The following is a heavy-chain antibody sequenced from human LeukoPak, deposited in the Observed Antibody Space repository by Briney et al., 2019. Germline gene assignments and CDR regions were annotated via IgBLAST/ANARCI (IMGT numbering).Heavy chain of an antibody. CDR3: ARLPTYYYGSGTYSNSAFSVY. J-gene: IGHJ4*02. D-gene: IGHD3-10*01. Sequence: SETLSLTCTVSRGSLTSSSYYWGWIRQPPGKGLEWIGSIYYSGSTYYNPSLKSRVAISVDTSKNQISLRLSSVTAADTAVYYCARLPTYYYGSGTYSNSAFSVYWGQGTLVTVSS. CDR2: IYYSGST. CDR1: RGSLTSSSYY. V-gene: IGHV4-39*07.